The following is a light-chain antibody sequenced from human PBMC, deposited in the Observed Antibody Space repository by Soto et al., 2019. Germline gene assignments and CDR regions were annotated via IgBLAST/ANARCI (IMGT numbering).Light chain of an antibody. CDR2: KAS. Sequence: DIQMTQSPSTLSASVGDRVTITCRASQSINNWLVWYQQKPGIAPKLLMYKASNLESGVPSRFRGSGSGTDFAPTISSLQPDDFAAYYCQQYNSYPWTFGQGTKTEIK. V-gene: IGKV1-5*03. CDR1: QSINNW. J-gene: IGKJ1*01. CDR3: QQYNSYPWT.